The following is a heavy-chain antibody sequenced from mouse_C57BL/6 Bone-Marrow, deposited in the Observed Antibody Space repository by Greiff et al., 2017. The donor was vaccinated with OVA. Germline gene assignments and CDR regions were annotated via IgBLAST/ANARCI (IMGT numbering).Heavy chain of an antibody. CDR2: IWSGGST. D-gene: IGHD2-5*01. J-gene: IGHJ3*01. V-gene: IGHV2-2*01. CDR1: GFSLTSYG. Sequence: VQLQQSGPGLVQPSQSLSITCTVSGFSLTSYGVHWVRQSPGKGLEWLGVIWSGGSTDYNAAFISRLSISKDNSKCQVFFKMNSLQADDTAIYYCARNFYSNPAWFAYWGQGTLVTVSA. CDR3: ARNFYSNPAWFAY.